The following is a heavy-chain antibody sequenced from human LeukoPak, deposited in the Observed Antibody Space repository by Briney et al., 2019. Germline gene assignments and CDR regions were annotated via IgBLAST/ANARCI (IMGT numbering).Heavy chain of an antibody. CDR3: AKDLYDFWSGQKYYFDY. D-gene: IGHD3-3*01. V-gene: IGHV3-23*01. Sequence: GGSLRLSCAASGFRFSSHGMSWVRQTPGKGLEWVSGISGNGDTIYYTDSVKGRFTISRDNSRNTLSLQMNSLRADDTAVYYCAKDLYDFWSGQKYYFDYWGQGTLVTVSS. CDR2: ISGNGDTI. CDR1: GFRFSSHG. J-gene: IGHJ4*02.